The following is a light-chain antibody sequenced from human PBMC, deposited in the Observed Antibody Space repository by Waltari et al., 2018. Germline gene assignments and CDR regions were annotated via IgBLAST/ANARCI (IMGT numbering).Light chain of an antibody. Sequence: DIVMTQSPDSLAVSLGERATISCKSSRSVLYSSNNKNYLAWYQQKPGQPPKLLIYWASTRDSGVPDRFSGSGSGTDFTLTSSSLQAEDVAVYYCQQYYTTPPWTFGQGTKVEIK. J-gene: IGKJ1*01. CDR1: RSVLYSSNNKNY. V-gene: IGKV4-1*01. CDR2: WAS. CDR3: QQYYTTPPWT.